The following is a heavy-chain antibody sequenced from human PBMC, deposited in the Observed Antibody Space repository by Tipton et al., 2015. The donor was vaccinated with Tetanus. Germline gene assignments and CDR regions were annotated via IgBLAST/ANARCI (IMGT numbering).Heavy chain of an antibody. J-gene: IGHJ4*02. D-gene: IGHD4-17*01. Sequence: SLRLSCAASGFTFSSYSMNWVRQAPGKGLEWVSSISSSSSYIYYADSVKGRFTISRDNSKNTLYLQMNGLRAEDTAVYFCAKDQDYGDYFGVDYWGQGTLVTVSS. CDR2: ISSSSSYI. CDR1: GFTFSSYS. V-gene: IGHV3-21*04. CDR3: AKDQDYGDYFGVDY.